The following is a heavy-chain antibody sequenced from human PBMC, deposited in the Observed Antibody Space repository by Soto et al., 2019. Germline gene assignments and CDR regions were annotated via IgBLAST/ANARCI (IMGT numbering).Heavy chain of an antibody. D-gene: IGHD6-19*01. J-gene: IGHJ4*02. V-gene: IGHV3-23*01. CDR2: ISGSGGST. CDR3: ARRSSGWYFDY. Sequence: EVQLLESGGGLVQPGGSLRLSCAASGFTFSSYAMSWVRQAPGKGLEWVSAISGSGGSTYYADSVKGRFTISRDHSKTTLYLQMNSLRAEDTAVYYCARRSSGWYFDYWGQGTLVTVSS. CDR1: GFTFSSYA.